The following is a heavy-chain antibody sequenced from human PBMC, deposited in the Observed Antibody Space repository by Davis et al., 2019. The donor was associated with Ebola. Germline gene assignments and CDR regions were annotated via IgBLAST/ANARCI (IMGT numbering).Heavy chain of an antibody. CDR1: GGSISSDY. CDR3: ARLSIAAAEGFDY. CDR2: IYYSGST. Sequence: PSETLSLTCSVSGGSISSDYWSWIRQPPGKGLEWIGYIYYSGSTNYNPSLKSRVTISVDTSKNQFSLKLSSVTAADTAVYYCARLSIAAAEGFDYWGQGTLVTVSS. V-gene: IGHV4-59*01. J-gene: IGHJ4*02. D-gene: IGHD6-13*01.